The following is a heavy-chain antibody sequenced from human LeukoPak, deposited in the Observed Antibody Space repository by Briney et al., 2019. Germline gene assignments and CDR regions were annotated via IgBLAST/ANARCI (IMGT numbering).Heavy chain of an antibody. D-gene: IGHD2-21*02. CDR1: GGTFSSYA. J-gene: IGHJ4*02. CDR3: AVIGGYCGGDCADYFDY. CDR2: IIPILGIA. Sequence: SVKVSCKASGGTFSSYAISWVRQAPGQGLEWMGRIIPILGIAHYAQRFQGRVTITADKSTSTAYMELSSLRSDDTAMYYCAVIGGYCGGDCADYFDYWGQGNLVTVSS. V-gene: IGHV1-69*04.